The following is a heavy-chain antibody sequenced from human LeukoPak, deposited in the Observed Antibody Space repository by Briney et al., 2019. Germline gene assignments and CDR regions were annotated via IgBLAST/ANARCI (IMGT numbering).Heavy chain of an antibody. D-gene: IGHD3-3*01. CDR3: ARGFGVAGTGY. CDR1: GFSFSSYS. CDR2: IDRSSSII. Sequence: GGSLRLSCVASGFSFSSYSMTWVRQAPGKGLEWVSYIDRSSSIIHYADSVKGRFTISRDNAKNSLYLQMNSLRVEDTAVYYCARGFGVAGTGYWGQGTLVTVSS. J-gene: IGHJ4*02. V-gene: IGHV3-48*04.